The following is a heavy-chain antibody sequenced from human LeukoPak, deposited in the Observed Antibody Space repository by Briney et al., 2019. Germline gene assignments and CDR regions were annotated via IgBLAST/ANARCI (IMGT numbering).Heavy chain of an antibody. CDR2: IYPGDSDT. CDR1: GYSFTSYW. V-gene: IGHV5-51*01. CDR3: ARHGSGSYYNVWYWFDP. J-gene: IGHJ5*02. D-gene: IGHD3-10*01. Sequence: GESLKISCKGSGYSFTSYWIGWVRQMPGKGLERMGIIYPGDSDTRYSPSFQGQVTISADKSISTAYLQWSSLKASDTAMYYCARHGSGSYYNVWYWFDPWGQGTLVTVSS.